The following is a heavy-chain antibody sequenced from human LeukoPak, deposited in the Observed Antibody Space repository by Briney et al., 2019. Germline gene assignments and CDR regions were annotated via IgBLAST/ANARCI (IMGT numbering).Heavy chain of an antibody. V-gene: IGHV5-51*01. CDR1: GYSFTSYW. D-gene: IGHD3-22*01. CDR2: IFPGDSDT. CDR3: ARLGAVEYYYDSSGPEYFQH. J-gene: IGHJ1*01. Sequence: GESLKISCKGSGYSFTSYWIGWVRQMPGKGLEWMGIIFPGDSDTRYSPSFQGQVTISADKSISTAYLQWSSLKASDTAMYYCARLGAVEYYYDSSGPEYFQHWGQGTLVTVSS.